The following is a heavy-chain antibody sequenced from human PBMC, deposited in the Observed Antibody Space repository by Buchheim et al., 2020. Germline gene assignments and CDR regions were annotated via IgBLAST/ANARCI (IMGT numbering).Heavy chain of an antibody. Sequence: QVQLVQSGAEVKKPGASVKVSCKASGYTFTSYYMHWVRQAPGHGVEWMGVINPSGGSTTYPQKFQGRFSMTRETSTSTGDMELRSLKSEDTAVYYCARRYSSSSGFDHWGQGTL. CDR3: ARRYSSSSGFDH. V-gene: IGHV1-46*01. CDR1: GYTFTSYY. CDR2: INPSGGST. J-gene: IGHJ4*02. D-gene: IGHD6-6*01.